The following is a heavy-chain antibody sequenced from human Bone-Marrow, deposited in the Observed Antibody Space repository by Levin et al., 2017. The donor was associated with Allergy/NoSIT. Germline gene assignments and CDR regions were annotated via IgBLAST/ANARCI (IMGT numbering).Heavy chain of an antibody. CDR3: ARGGGEKDY. CDR2: ITSSSSYI. V-gene: IGHV3-21*01. D-gene: IGHD7-27*01. Sequence: PGGSLRLSCADSGFTISTYTMNWVRQAPGKGLEWISSITSSSSYIYYADSVKGLFTISRDNAKNSLYLQMNSLRAEDTAVYYCARGGGEKDYWGQGTLVTVSS. J-gene: IGHJ4*02. CDR1: GFTISTYT.